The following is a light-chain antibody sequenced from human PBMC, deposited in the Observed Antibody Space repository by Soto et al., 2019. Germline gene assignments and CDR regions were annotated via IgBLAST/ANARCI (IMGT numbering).Light chain of an antibody. CDR3: QLYGRSPST. V-gene: IGKV3-20*01. Sequence: EIVLTQSPGTLSLSPGERATLSCSASQSVSSSYLAWYQQKPDQAPRLLIYGASSRATAIPDRFSGSGSGIDFTLTISRLEPEDFAVYYCQLYGRSPSTFGQGTRLEIK. J-gene: IGKJ5*01. CDR1: QSVSSSY. CDR2: GAS.